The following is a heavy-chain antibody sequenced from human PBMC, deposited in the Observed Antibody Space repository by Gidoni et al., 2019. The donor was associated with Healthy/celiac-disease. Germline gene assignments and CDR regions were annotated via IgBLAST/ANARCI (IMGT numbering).Heavy chain of an antibody. J-gene: IGHJ6*02. D-gene: IGHD2-2*02. CDR2: ISSSSSYI. CDR1: GFTFSSYS. Sequence: EVQLVESGGVLVKPGGSLRLSCAASGFTFSSYSMNWVRQAPGKGLAWVSSISSSSSYIYYADSVKGRFTISRDNANNSLYLQMNSLRAEDTAVYYCARPAPAAITYYYYYYGMDVWGQGTTVTVSS. V-gene: IGHV3-21*01. CDR3: ARPAPAAITYYYYYYGMDV.